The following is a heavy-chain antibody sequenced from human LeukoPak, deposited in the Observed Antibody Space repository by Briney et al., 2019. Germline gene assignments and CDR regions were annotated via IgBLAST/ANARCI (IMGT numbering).Heavy chain of an antibody. CDR3: ARDVWNMGYYSSGNCYHYFDY. Sequence: GGSLRLSCAASGFTFSSYGMHWVRQAPGKGLEWVAIIYNDGNNKYYAESVKGRFTISRDNSDNTLYLQMNSLRTEDTAVYYCARDVWNMGYYSSGNCYHYFDYWGQGTLVTVSS. CDR1: GFTFSSYG. J-gene: IGHJ4*02. V-gene: IGHV3-33*01. D-gene: IGHD2-2*01. CDR2: IYNDGNNK.